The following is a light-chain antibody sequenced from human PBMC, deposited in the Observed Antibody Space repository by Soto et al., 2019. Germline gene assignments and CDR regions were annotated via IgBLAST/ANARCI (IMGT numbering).Light chain of an antibody. V-gene: IGKV3-15*01. CDR3: QHYKCWPLT. J-gene: IGKJ4*01. CDR2: GAS. CDR1: QDINSR. Sequence: EIVVTQSPAILSVSPGERATLSCRASQDINSRLAWYQQRPGQAPRLLIFGASTRATGIPARFSGSGSGTVITLTICNLQAEDFAVYSCQHYKCWPLTFGGGTKVDI.